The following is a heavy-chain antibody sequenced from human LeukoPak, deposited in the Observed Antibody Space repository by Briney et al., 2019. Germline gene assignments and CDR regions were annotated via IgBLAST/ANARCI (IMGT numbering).Heavy chain of an antibody. D-gene: IGHD5-18*01. CDR1: GFTFSSYE. CDR2: ISSSGSTI. CDR3: ARVAGTSGYSYGFPYFAY. J-gene: IGHJ4*02. V-gene: IGHV3-48*03. Sequence: QPGGSLRLSCAASGFTFSSYEMNWVRQAPGKGLEWVSYISSSGSTIYYADSVKGRFTISRDNAKNSLYLQMNSLRAEDTAVYYCARVAGTSGYSYGFPYFAYWGQGTLVSVSS.